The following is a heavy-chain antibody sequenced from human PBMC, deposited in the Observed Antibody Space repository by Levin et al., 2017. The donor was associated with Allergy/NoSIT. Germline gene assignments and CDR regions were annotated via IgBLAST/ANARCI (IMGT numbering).Heavy chain of an antibody. V-gene: IGHV3-74*01. Sequence: PGGSLRLSCAASGFTFSSYWMHWVRQAPGKGLVWVSRINSDGSSTSYADSVKGRFTISRDNAKNTLYLQMNSLRAEDTAVYYCAREYYDILTGYYPDAFDSWGQGTMVTVSS. J-gene: IGHJ3*02. CDR3: AREYYDILTGYYPDAFDS. D-gene: IGHD3-9*01. CDR1: GFTFSSYW. CDR2: INSDGSST.